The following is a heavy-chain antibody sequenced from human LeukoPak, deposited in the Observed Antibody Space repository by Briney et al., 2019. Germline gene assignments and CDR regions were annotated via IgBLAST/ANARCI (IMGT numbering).Heavy chain of an antibody. CDR1: GFTFDDYA. V-gene: IGHV3-9*01. D-gene: IGHD6-6*01. CDR3: AREVAARRLGSWVDP. Sequence: GRSLRLSCAASGFTFDDYAMHWVRQAPGKGLEWVSGISWNSGSIGYADSVKGRFTVSRDNAKNSLYLQMNSLRVEDTAVYYCAREVAARRLGSWVDPWGQGTLVIVSS. J-gene: IGHJ5*02. CDR2: ISWNSGSI.